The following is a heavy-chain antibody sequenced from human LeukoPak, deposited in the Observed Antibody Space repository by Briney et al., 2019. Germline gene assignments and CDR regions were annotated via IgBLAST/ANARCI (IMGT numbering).Heavy chain of an antibody. CDR1: GYTFTDYY. CDR2: VDPEDGET. J-gene: IGHJ4*02. V-gene: IGHV1-69-2*01. CDR3: ARNWGDYFDY. Sequence: ASVKVSCKVSGYTFTDYYMHWVQQAPGKGLEWMGLVDPEDGETIYAEKFQSRVTMTTDTSTSTAYMELRSLRSDDTAVYYCARNWGDYFDYWGQGTLVTVSS. D-gene: IGHD7-27*01.